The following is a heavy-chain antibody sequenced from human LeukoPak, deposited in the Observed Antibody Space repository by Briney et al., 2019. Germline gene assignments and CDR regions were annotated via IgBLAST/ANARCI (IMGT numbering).Heavy chain of an antibody. CDR2: ISSSSSTI. V-gene: IGHV3-48*01. CDR1: GFTFSSYS. Sequence: GGSLRLSCAASGFTFSSYSMNWVRQAPGKGLEWVSYISSSSSTIYYADSVKGRFTISRDNAKNSLYLQMNSLRAEDTAVYYCGRDYEERTTDYWGQGTLVTVSS. J-gene: IGHJ4*02. D-gene: IGHD3-16*01. CDR3: GRDYEERTTDY.